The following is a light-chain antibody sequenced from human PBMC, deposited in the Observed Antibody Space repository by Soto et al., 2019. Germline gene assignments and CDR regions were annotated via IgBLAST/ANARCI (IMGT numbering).Light chain of an antibody. CDR3: SSYTSTSSYV. CDR2: EVS. CDR1: SSDIGNYNY. J-gene: IGLJ1*01. V-gene: IGLV2-14*01. Sequence: QSVLTQPACVSGSPGQSITISCTGTSSDIGNYNYVSWYQQHPGKAPKLMISEVSNRPSGVSNRFSGSKSGNTASLTISGLQAEDEADYYCSSYTSTSSYVFGGGTKVTVL.